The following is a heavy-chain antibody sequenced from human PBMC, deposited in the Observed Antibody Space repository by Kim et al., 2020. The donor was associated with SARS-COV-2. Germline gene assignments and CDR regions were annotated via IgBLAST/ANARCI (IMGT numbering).Heavy chain of an antibody. D-gene: IGHD6-13*01. V-gene: IGHV3-30-3*01. CDR1: GFTFSSYA. J-gene: IGHJ6*02. CDR2: ISYDGSNK. CDR3: ARETSIAAAAFYYYGMDV. Sequence: GGSLRLSCAASGFTFSSYAMHWVRQAPGKGLEWVAVISYDGSNKYYADSVKGRFTISRDNSKNTLYLQMNSLRAEDTAVYYCARETSIAAAAFYYYGMDVWGQGTTVTVSS.